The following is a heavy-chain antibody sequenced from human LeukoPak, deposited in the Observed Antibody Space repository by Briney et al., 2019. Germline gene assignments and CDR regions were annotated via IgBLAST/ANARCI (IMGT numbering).Heavy chain of an antibody. V-gene: IGHV3-21*04. D-gene: IGHD1-26*01. Sequence: GGSLGLSCAASAFSLNAYNMNWVRQAPGKGLEWVSSISYTGTYIYYADSVKGRFTISRDNAQNSLYLQMNSLRAEDTAIYYCVRDRGTYRPIDYWGQGTLVTVSS. J-gene: IGHJ4*02. CDR1: AFSLNAYN. CDR3: VRDRGTYRPIDY. CDR2: ISYTGTYI.